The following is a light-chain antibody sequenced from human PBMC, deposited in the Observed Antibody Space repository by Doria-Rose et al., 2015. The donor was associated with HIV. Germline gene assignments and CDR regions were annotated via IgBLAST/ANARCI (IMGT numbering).Light chain of an antibody. CDR3: QQYYDTPS. CDR2: WAS. Sequence: TQSPESLGMSLGERATLNCKSNQSLLYTSKNYLAWYQQKPGQPPKLLIYWASTRQSGVPARFSGSGSGTDSTLTISSPEAEDVAVYYCQQYYDTPSFGPGTTVDIK. J-gene: IGKJ3*01. V-gene: IGKV4-1*01. CDR1: QSLLYTSKNY.